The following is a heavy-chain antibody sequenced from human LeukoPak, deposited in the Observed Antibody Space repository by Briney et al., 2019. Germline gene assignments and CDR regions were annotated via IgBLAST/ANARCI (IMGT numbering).Heavy chain of an antibody. CDR2: IANDGSHT. V-gene: IGHV3-30-3*01. Sequence: PGASLRLSCAASGFTFSNYFMHWVRQAPGKGLEWVADIANDGSHTFYVESVKGRFTISRDNSKNTLYLQMNSLRVEDTAVYFCARERQDTIIHSGAFDIWGQGTMVTVSS. CDR1: GFTFSNYF. D-gene: IGHD3-10*01. J-gene: IGHJ3*02. CDR3: ARERQDTIIHSGAFDI.